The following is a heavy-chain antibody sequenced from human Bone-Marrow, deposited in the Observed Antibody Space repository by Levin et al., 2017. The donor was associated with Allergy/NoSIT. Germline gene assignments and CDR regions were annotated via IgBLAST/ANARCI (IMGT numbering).Heavy chain of an antibody. V-gene: IGHV4-34*01. CDR1: GGSFSGYY. CDR3: ARGRLHYDILTGPLRTGGYFDY. J-gene: IGHJ4*02. Sequence: SETLSLTCAVYGGSFSGYYWSWIRQPPGKGLEWIGEINHSGSTNYNPSLKSRVTISVDTSKNQFSLKLSSVTAADTAVYFCARGRLHYDILTGPLRTGGYFDYWGQGTLVTVSS. CDR2: INHSGST. D-gene: IGHD3-9*01.